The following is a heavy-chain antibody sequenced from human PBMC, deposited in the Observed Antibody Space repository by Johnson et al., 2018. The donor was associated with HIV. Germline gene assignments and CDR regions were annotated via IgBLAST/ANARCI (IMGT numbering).Heavy chain of an antibody. Sequence: MMLVESGGGLVKPGGSLRLSCAASGFTFSNAWMNWVRQAPGKGLEWVATIKGDGSGQDYVDSVEGRFTISRDYAKNSLYVQMNSLRAEDTAVYYCAKVLGEMATFDAFDIWGQGAMVTVSS. V-gene: IGHV3-7*01. CDR1: GFTFSNAW. CDR2: IKGDGSGQ. D-gene: IGHD5-24*01. CDR3: AKVLGEMATFDAFDI. J-gene: IGHJ3*02.